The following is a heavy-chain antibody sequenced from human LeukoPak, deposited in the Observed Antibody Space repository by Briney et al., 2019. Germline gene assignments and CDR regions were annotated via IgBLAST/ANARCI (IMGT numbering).Heavy chain of an antibody. J-gene: IGHJ4*02. Sequence: GGSLRLSCAASGFTFSSYAMSWVRQAPGKGREWVSAISGSGGSTYYADSVNGRFTISRDNSKNTLYLQMNSMRAEDTAVYYCATSRYGDYGVYFDYWGQRTLVTVSS. V-gene: IGHV3-23*01. D-gene: IGHD4-17*01. CDR3: ATSRYGDYGVYFDY. CDR1: GFTFSSYA. CDR2: ISGSGGST.